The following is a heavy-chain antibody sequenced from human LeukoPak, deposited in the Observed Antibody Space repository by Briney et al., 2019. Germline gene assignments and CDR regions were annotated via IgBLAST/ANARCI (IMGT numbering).Heavy chain of an antibody. V-gene: IGHV3-21*01. CDR2: ISSSSSYI. CDR3: ARDRGGYYQLALDY. CDR1: GFTFSSYS. J-gene: IGHJ4*02. Sequence: PGGSLRLSCAASGFTFSSYSMNWVRQAPGKGLEWVSSISSSSSYIYYADSVKGRFTISRDNAKNSLYLQMNSLRAEDTAVYYCARDRGGYYQLALDYWGQGTLVTVSS. D-gene: IGHD3-22*01.